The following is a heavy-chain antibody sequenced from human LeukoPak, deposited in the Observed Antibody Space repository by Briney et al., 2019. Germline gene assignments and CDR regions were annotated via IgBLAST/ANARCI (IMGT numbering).Heavy chain of an antibody. J-gene: IGHJ6*02. CDR3: ARDDNSVPGSPGSASGSVCA. CDR2: INHSGST. Sequence: SETLSLTCAAYGGSFSGYDWDWVRQPPGKGLEWIGEINHSGSTNYNPSLKSRVTISVDTSKNQFSLKLSSVTAADTAVYYCARDDNSVPGSPGSASGSVCACGQGTTVTVSS. D-gene: IGHD2-8*02. V-gene: IGHV4-34*01. CDR1: GGSFSGYD.